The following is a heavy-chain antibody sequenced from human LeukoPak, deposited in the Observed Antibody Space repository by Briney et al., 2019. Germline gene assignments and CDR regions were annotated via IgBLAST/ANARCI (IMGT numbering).Heavy chain of an antibody. V-gene: IGHV4-4*07. D-gene: IGHD3-22*01. CDR2: IHGNGST. Sequence: PSETLSLTCTVSGASITAHSWNWIRQPAGKALEWIGRIHGNGSTNYNPSLKSRVTMSLDTSESQFSLKLPSVTAADTALYYCARDMVSTWPYFYTYYYMDVWGQGTTVAVSS. CDR3: ARDMVSTWPYFYTYYYMDV. CDR1: GASITAHS. J-gene: IGHJ6*03.